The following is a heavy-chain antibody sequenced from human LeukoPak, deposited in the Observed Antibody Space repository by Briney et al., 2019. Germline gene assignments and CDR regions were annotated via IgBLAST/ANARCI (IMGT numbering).Heavy chain of an antibody. CDR2: IHYSGST. J-gene: IGHJ6*02. CDR3: ARHESYRVPLAGTCYSYPMDV. D-gene: IGHD6-19*01. CDR1: GGSISSYY. V-gene: IGHV4-59*08. Sequence: SETLSLTCSVSGGSISSYYWSWIRQPPGKGLEWIAYIHYSGSTNYNPSLKSRLTISIDTSKNQFSLELTSVTAADTAVYYCARHESYRVPLAGTCYSYPMDVWGQGTTVTVSS.